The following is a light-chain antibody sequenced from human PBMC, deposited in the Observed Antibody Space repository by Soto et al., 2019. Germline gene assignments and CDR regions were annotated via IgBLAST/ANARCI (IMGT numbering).Light chain of an antibody. J-gene: IGKJ1*01. V-gene: IGKV1-5*01. CDR1: QNINSW. CDR2: DAS. Sequence: DIQMTQSPSTLSASVGDRVTITCRASQNINSWLAWYQQKPGKAPQILIYDASTLKSGVPSRFSASGSGTEFTLIISSLQPDDFATYYCQQYTSYSWTFGQGTKVEI. CDR3: QQYTSYSWT.